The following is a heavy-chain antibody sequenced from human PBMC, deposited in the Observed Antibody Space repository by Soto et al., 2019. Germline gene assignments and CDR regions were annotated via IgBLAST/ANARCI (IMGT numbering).Heavy chain of an antibody. CDR3: ETGKNYGSGSYYNPWGY. J-gene: IGHJ4*02. CDR1: GYTLTELS. V-gene: IGHV1-24*01. CDR2: FDPEDGET. D-gene: IGHD3-10*01. Sequence: ASVKVSCKVSGYTLTELSMHWVRQAPGKGLEWMGGFDPEDGETIYAQKFQGRVTMTEDTSTDTAYMELSSLRSEDTAVYYCETGKNYGSGSYYNPWGYWGKGPLVT.